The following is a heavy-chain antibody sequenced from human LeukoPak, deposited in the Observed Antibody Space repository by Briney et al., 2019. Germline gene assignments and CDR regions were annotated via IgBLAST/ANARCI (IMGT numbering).Heavy chain of an antibody. V-gene: IGHV1-69*13. D-gene: IGHD6-13*01. CDR1: GGTFSSYA. CDR2: IIPIFGTA. J-gene: IGHJ3*02. CDR3: ASRLEAAGIDAFDI. Sequence: ASVKVSCKASGGTFSSYAISWVRQAPGQGLEWMGGIIPIFGTANYAQKFQGRVTITADESTSTAYMELSSLRSEDTAVYYCASRLEAAGIDAFDIWGQGTMVTVSS.